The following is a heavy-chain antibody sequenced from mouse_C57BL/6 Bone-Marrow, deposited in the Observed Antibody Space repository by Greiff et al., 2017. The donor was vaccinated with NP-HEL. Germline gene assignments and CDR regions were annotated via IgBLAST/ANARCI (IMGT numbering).Heavy chain of an antibody. CDR2: ISYDGSN. D-gene: IGHD1-1*01. J-gene: IGHJ1*03. CDR3: AREGRARTTVVAHWYFDV. Sequence: EVQLVESGPGLVKPSQSLSLTCSVTGYSITSGYYWNWIRQFPGNKLEWMGYISYDGSNNYNPSLKNRISITRDTSKNQFFLKLNSVTTEDTATYYCAREGRARTTVVAHWYFDVWGTGTTVTVSS. CDR1: GYSITSGYY. V-gene: IGHV3-6*01.